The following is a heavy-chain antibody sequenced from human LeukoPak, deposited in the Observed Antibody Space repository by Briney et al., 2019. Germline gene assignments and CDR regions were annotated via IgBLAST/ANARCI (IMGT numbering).Heavy chain of an antibody. CDR1: GVTFGNYA. V-gene: IGHV3-23*01. CDR3: AKDRRMGISIADDAFDF. Sequence: GGSLRLSCTASGVTFGNYAMSWVRQAPGKGLEWVSGISGSGDSTYYADSVKGRFTISRDNSKNTLYLQMNSLRAEDTAVYYCAKDRRMGISIADDAFDFWGQGTMVTVSS. CDR2: ISGSGDST. J-gene: IGHJ3*01. D-gene: IGHD3-16*01.